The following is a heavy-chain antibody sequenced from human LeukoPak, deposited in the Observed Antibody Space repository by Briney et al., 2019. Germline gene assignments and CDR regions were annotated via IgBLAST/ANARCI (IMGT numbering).Heavy chain of an antibody. V-gene: IGHV3-30*02. CDR2: IRYDGSDK. J-gene: IGHJ4*02. Sequence: RGSLRLSCAASGFTFSSYGMHWVRQAPGKGPEWVAFIRYDGSDKYYADSVKGRFTISRDNSKNTLYLQMNSLRAEDTAMYYCAKASSTSSLSAFDYWGQGSLVTASS. CDR1: GFTFSSYG. D-gene: IGHD6-6*01. CDR3: AKASSTSSLSAFDY.